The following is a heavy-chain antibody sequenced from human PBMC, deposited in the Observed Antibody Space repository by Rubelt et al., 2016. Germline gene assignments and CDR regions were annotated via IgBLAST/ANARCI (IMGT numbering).Heavy chain of an antibody. D-gene: IGHD3-22*01. CDR2: ISSNGGNT. Sequence: VQMVESGGGLVQPGGSLRLSCSASGFIFSKYAIHWFRQAPGKGLEYVSVISSNGGNTYYADSVKGRFTISRDNSKNTLYLQRNSLRAEDTAIYYCAKAYDYDSSGHYYSHFDSWGQGTLVTVSS. V-gene: IGHV3-64*04. CDR3: AKAYDYDSSGHYYSHFDS. J-gene: IGHJ4*02. CDR1: GFIFSKYA.